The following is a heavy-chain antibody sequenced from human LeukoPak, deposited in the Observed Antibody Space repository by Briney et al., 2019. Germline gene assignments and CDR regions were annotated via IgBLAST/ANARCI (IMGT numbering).Heavy chain of an antibody. CDR2: INHSGST. CDR1: GGSFSGYY. Sequence: SETLSLTCAVYGGSFSGYYWSWIRQPPGKGLEWIGEINHSGSTNYNPSLKSRVTISVDTSKNQFSLKLSSVTAADTAVYFCARKEWGCSGGSCYPESYYYYYMDVWGKGTTVTISS. CDR3: ARKEWGCSGGSCYPESYYYYYMDV. V-gene: IGHV4-34*01. D-gene: IGHD2-15*01. J-gene: IGHJ6*03.